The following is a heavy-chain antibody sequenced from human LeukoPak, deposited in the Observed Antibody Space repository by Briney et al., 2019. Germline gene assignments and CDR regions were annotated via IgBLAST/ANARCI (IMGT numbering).Heavy chain of an antibody. J-gene: IGHJ4*02. CDR2: ISSSGGGT. D-gene: IGHD4-23*01. Sequence: GGSLRLSCAASGFTFSNYGMSWVRQAPGMGLEWVSIISSSGGGTYYADSVKGRFTISRDNSKNTLDLQMNSLRAEDTAVYYCARDRGGSGGNTGIDYWGQGTLVTVSS. CDR3: ARDRGGSGGNTGIDY. V-gene: IGHV3-23*01. CDR1: GFTFSNYG.